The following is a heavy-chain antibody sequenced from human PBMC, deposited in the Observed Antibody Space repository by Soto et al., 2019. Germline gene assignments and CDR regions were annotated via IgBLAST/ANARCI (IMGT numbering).Heavy chain of an antibody. D-gene: IGHD4-17*01. J-gene: IGHJ4*02. V-gene: IGHV1-18*01. CDR1: GYTFTNYG. CDR3: ARASTSVTYFFY. CDR2: IDTYNANA. Sequence: ASVKVSCKASGYTFTNYGVTWVRQAPGQGLEWMGWIDTYNANANYAQKFQGRVTMTTDTSTSTAYMELRSLRSDDTAVYFCARASTSVTYFFYWGQGTLVTV.